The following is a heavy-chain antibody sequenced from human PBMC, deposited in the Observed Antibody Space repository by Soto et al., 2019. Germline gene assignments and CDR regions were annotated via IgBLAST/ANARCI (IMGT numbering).Heavy chain of an antibody. CDR1: GFTFGSFA. Sequence: GGSLRLSCAASGFTFGSFAMHWVRQVPGKGLEWVSLIYGNGFITHYADSVKGRFTTSRDNSGNFLYLQMNSLRTEDSGLYFCTKEMSTMYFDYWGQGALVTVSS. J-gene: IGHJ4*02. V-gene: IGHV3-43*02. D-gene: IGHD1-1*01. CDR3: TKEMSTMYFDY. CDR2: IYGNGFIT.